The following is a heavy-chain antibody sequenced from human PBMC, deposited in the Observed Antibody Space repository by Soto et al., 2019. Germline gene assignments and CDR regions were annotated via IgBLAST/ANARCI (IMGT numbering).Heavy chain of an antibody. D-gene: IGHD6-19*01. CDR2: ISAYNGNT. CDR1: GYTFTSYG. V-gene: IGHV1-18*01. Sequence: AAVKGSCKASGYTFTSYGISWVRQAPGQGLEWMGWISAYNGNTNYAQKLQGRVTMTTDTSTSTAYMELRSLRSDDTAVYYCARDGGKYSSGWYYFDYWGQGTLVTVSS. CDR3: ARDGGKYSSGWYYFDY. J-gene: IGHJ4*02.